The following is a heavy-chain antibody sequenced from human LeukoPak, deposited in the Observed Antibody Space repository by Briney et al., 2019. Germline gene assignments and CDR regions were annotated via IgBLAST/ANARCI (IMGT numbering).Heavy chain of an antibody. D-gene: IGHD5-24*01. Sequence: GGSLRLSCAASGFTFSTYWMLWVRQTPGKGLVWVSRINNDGSLRTYADSVKGRFTISRDNAKNTLYLQMSSLTAEGTALYYCARDKDGPGASIDYWGQGTLVTVSS. J-gene: IGHJ4*02. CDR3: ARDKDGPGASIDY. V-gene: IGHV3-74*01. CDR1: GFTFSTYW. CDR2: INNDGSLR.